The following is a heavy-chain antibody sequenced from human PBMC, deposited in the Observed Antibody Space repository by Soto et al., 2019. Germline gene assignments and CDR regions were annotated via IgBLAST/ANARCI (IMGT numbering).Heavy chain of an antibody. V-gene: IGHV3-33*01. J-gene: IGHJ4*02. CDR3: ARDFEGATDFDY. CDR1: GFTFSSYG. Sequence: QVQLVESGGGVVQPGRSLRLSCAASGFTFSSYGMHWVRQAPGKGLEWVAVIWYDGSNKYYADSVKGRFTISRDNSRNTLYLQMNSLRAEDTAVYYCARDFEGATDFDYWGQGTLVTVSS. CDR2: IWYDGSNK. D-gene: IGHD1-26*01.